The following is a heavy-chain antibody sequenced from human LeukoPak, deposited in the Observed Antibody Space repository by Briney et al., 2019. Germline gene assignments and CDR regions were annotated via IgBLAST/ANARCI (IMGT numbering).Heavy chain of an antibody. V-gene: IGHV1-18*01. CDR3: ARDQGFGIGALNNWFDP. CDR2: ISVNNGHS. CDR1: GYTFTSYG. J-gene: IGHJ5*02. D-gene: IGHD3-16*01. Sequence: ASVKVSCKASGYTFTSYGINWVRQAPGQGLEWMGWISVNNGHSNYEQKLQDRVTMTTDTSTSTAYMELRSLRSDDTAVYYCARDQGFGIGALNNWFDPWGQGTLVTVSS.